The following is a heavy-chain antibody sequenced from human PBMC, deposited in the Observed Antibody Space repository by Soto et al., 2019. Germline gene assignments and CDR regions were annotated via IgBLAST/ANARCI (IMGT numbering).Heavy chain of an antibody. V-gene: IGHV4-31*03. CDR1: GGSISSGYYF. J-gene: IGHJ4*02. CDR3: ARESDWPRGYFES. Sequence: QVQLQESGPGLVKPSQTLSLTCTVSGGSISSGYYFCTWIRQLPGKGLEWIGYISYSGSTQYNPSLKSRVTISVDTSENQFSLKLSSVTAADTAVYYCARESDWPRGYFESWGQGALVTVSS. D-gene: IGHD2-21*01. CDR2: ISYSGST.